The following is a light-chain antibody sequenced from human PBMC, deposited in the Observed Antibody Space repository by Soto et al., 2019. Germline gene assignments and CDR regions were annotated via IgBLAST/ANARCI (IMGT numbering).Light chain of an antibody. CDR3: QQYYHVPVT. CDR1: QTLLYSSNNKNY. J-gene: IGKJ3*01. Sequence: DIVMTQSPDSLSVPLGERATISCKPSQTLLYSSNNKNYLAWFQQKPGQPPKLLIYWASTRNSGVPDRFSGSGSGTDFTLSISGLQAEDAAIYYCQQYYHVPVTFGPGTKVDIK. V-gene: IGKV4-1*01. CDR2: WAS.